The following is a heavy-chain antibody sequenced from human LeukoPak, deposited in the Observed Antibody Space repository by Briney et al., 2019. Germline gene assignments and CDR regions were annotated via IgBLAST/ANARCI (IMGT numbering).Heavy chain of an antibody. CDR1: GFTFSNYA. V-gene: IGHV3-23*01. J-gene: IGHJ4*02. CDR3: VKDREGMEPYFDY. D-gene: IGHD1-1*01. CDR2: ISGSGSSP. Sequence: GGSLRLSCAASGFTFSNYAMSWVRQAPGKGLKWVSAISGSGSSPHYADSVKGRFTISRDNSKNTLYLQMNSLRAEDTAVYYCVKDREGMEPYFDYWGQGSLVTVSS.